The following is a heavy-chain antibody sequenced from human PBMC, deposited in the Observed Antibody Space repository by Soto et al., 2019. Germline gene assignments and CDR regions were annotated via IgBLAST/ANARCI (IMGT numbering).Heavy chain of an antibody. CDR2: MRPDSGGA. CDR1: GYTFTGYY. J-gene: IGHJ5*02. V-gene: IGHV1-2*02. CDR3: ARDPHEGVYDP. Sequence: ASVKVSCKASGYTFTGYYLHWIRQAPGQGLQWMGWMRPDSGGANYAQKFQGRVSMTRDTSTSTFYMELSRLASDDTAVYYCARDPHEGVYDPWGQGTLVTVSS. D-gene: IGHD3-16*01.